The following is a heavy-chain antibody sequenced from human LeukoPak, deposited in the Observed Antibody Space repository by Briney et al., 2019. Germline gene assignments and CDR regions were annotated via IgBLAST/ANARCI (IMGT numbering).Heavy chain of an antibody. Sequence: GKSLKISCKGYGYSFTSYWIGWVRQMPGKGLEWMGIINPGDSDTRYSPSFQGQVTISADKSISTAYLQWSSLKASDTAMYYCARRRDHWYFGLWGRGTLVTVSS. CDR1: GYSFTSYW. J-gene: IGHJ2*01. V-gene: IGHV5-51*01. D-gene: IGHD5-24*01. CDR3: ARRRDHWYFGL. CDR2: INPGDSDT.